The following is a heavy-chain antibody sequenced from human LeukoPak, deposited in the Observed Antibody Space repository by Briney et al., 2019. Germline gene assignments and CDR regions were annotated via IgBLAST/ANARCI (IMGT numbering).Heavy chain of an antibody. CDR1: GGSISSYY. J-gene: IGHJ4*02. CDR2: IYYSGST. CDR3: ARIGGSSPGGGDY. Sequence: SETLSLTCTVSGGSISSYYWSWIRQPPGKGLEWIGYIYYSGSTNYNPSLKSRVTISVDTSKNQFSLKLSSVTAADTAVYYCARIGGSSPGGGDYWGQGTLVTVSS. D-gene: IGHD6-6*01. V-gene: IGHV4-59*01.